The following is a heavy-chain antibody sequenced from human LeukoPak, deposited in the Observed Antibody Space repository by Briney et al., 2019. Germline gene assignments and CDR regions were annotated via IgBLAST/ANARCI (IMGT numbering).Heavy chain of an antibody. CDR1: GGTFSSYA. CDR3: ARGEEMATAEFDY. CDR2: IIPIFGTA. D-gene: IGHD5-24*01. Sequence: SVKVSCKASGGTFSSYAISWVRQAPGQGLGWLGGIIPIFGTANYAQKFQGRVTITTDESTSTAYMELSSLRSEDTAVYYCARGEEMATAEFDYWGQGTLVTVSS. J-gene: IGHJ4*02. V-gene: IGHV1-69*05.